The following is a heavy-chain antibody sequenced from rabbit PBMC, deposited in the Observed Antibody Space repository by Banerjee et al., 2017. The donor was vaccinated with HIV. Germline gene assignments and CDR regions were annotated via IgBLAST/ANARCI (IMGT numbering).Heavy chain of an antibody. D-gene: IGHD4-2*01. J-gene: IGHJ3*01. Sequence: QSLEESGGGLVQPEGSLTLTCKASGFTISSGYDMCWVRQAPGKGLEWIACIYTGDGSTYYANWAKGRFIISKTSSTTVTLQMTSLTAADTATYFCARGYDGSGSVTRLDLWGPGTLVTVS. CDR2: IYTGDGST. V-gene: IGHV1S40*01. CDR1: GFTISSGYD. CDR3: ARGYDGSGSVTRLDL.